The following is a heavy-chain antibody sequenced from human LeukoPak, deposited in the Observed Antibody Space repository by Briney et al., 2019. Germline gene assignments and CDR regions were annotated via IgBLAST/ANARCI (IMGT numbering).Heavy chain of an antibody. CDR2: IWYDGSNK. D-gene: IGHD3-10*01. CDR1: GFTFSSYG. J-gene: IGHJ4*02. V-gene: IGHV3-30*02. Sequence: PGGSLRLSCAASGFTFSSYGMHWVRQAPGKGLEWVAVIWYDGSNKYYADSVKGRFTISRDNSMNTLYLQMNSLRAEDTAVYYCAKFWFGDSFDYWGQGALVTVSS. CDR3: AKFWFGDSFDY.